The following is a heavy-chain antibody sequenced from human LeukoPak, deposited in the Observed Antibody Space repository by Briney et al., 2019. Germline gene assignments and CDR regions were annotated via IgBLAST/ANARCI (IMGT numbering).Heavy chain of an antibody. J-gene: IGHJ5*02. Sequence: ASVKVSCKASGGTFSSYAISWVRQAPGQGLEWMGGIIPIFGTANYAQKFQGRVTITADESTSTAYMELSSLRSEDTAVYYCARTPYDYVWGSYRYRNWFDPWGQGTLVTVSS. CDR1: GGTFSSYA. CDR3: ARTPYDYVWGSYRYRNWFDP. V-gene: IGHV1-69*13. D-gene: IGHD3-16*02. CDR2: IIPIFGTA.